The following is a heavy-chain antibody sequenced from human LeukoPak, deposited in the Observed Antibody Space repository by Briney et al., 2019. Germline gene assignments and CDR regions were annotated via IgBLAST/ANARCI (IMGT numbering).Heavy chain of an antibody. CDR3: ARDGAYYRDY. J-gene: IGHJ4*02. CDR2: IKGDGSEK. D-gene: IGHD3-10*01. CDR1: GFTFNSYW. V-gene: IGHV3-7*01. Sequence: SGGSLRPSCAASGFTFNSYWMSWVRQAPGKGLEWVANIKGDGSEKYYGDSVEGRFTISRDNAKNSLYLQMNSLRAEDTAVYYCARDGAYYRDYWGQGTLVTVSS.